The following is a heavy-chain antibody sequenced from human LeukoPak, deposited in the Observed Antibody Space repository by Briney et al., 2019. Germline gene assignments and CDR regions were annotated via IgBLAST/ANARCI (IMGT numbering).Heavy chain of an antibody. CDR2: INHSGST. Sequence: PSETLSLTCAVYGGSFSGYYWSWIRQPPGKGLEWIGEINHSGSTNYNPALKSRVTISVDKSKNQFSLKLSSVTAADTAVFYCARRTTVTIPFGYWGQGTLVTVSS. J-gene: IGHJ4*02. D-gene: IGHD4-11*01. V-gene: IGHV4-34*01. CDR3: ARRTTVTIPFGY. CDR1: GGSFSGYY.